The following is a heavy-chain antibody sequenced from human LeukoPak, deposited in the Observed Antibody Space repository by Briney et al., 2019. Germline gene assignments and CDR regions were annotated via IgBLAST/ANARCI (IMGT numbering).Heavy chain of an antibody. D-gene: IGHD3-10*01. CDR2: IYYSGST. Sequence: SETLSLTCTVSGGSISSSSYYWGWIRQPPGKGLEWIGSIYYSGSTNYNPSLKSRVTISVDTSKNQFSLKLSSVTAADTAVYYCARTVTMVRGVTIFTNWFDPWGQGTLVTVSS. CDR1: GGSISSSSYY. J-gene: IGHJ5*02. CDR3: ARTVTMVRGVTIFTNWFDP. V-gene: IGHV4-39*07.